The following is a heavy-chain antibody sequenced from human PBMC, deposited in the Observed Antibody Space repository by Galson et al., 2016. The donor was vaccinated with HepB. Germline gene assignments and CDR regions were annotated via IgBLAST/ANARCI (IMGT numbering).Heavy chain of an antibody. D-gene: IGHD2-8*01. Sequence: SLRLSCAASGFTFSNYALSWVRQAPGKGLEWVSAISDSGAGTYYADSVKGRFTISRDNSKNTLYLRMDSLRVEDTATYHCTKRCMTNTCHNADDFWGQGTLVTVSS. CDR2: ISDSGAGT. CDR1: GFTFSNYA. CDR3: TKRCMTNTCHNADDF. V-gene: IGHV3-23*01. J-gene: IGHJ4*02.